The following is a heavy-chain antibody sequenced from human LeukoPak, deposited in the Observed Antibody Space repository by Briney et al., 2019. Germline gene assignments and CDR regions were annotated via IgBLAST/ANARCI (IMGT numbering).Heavy chain of an antibody. CDR1: GYTFTSYG. J-gene: IGHJ4*02. CDR3: ARDRLDNGYGDHLDY. D-gene: IGHD4-17*01. Sequence: ASVKVSCKASGYTFTSYGISWVRQAPGQGLEWMGWISAYNGNTNYAQKLQGRVTMTTDTSTSTAYMELRSLRSDDTAVYYCARDRLDNGYGDHLDYWGQGTLVTVSS. CDR2: ISAYNGNT. V-gene: IGHV1-18*01.